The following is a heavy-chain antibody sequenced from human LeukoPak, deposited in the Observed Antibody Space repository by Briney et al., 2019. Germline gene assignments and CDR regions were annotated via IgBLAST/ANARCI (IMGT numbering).Heavy chain of an antibody. CDR1: GFTFSSYW. D-gene: IGHD6-13*01. J-gene: IGHJ4*02. V-gene: IGHV3-74*01. CDR2: INSDGSST. CDR3: ASNGRYSSSWLLDY. Sequence: GGSLRLSCAASGFTFSSYWMHWVRQAPGKGLVWVSRINSDGSSTSYADSVKGRFTISRDNAKNTLYLQMNSLRAEDTAVYYCASNGRYSSSWLLDYRGQGTLVTVSS.